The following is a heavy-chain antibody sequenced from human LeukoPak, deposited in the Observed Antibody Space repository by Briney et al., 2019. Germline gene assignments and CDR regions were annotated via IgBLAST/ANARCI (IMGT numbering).Heavy chain of an antibody. CDR1: GGSISSYY. V-gene: IGHV4-4*07. D-gene: IGHD3-10*01. Sequence: SETLSLTCTVSGGSISSYYWSWIRQPAGKGLEWIGRIYTSGSTNYNPSLKNRVPMSVDTSKNQFSLKLSSVTAADTAVYYCARETVPHLLWFGEFQLYFDYWGQGTLVTVSS. CDR3: ARETVPHLLWFGEFQLYFDY. CDR2: IYTSGST. J-gene: IGHJ4*02.